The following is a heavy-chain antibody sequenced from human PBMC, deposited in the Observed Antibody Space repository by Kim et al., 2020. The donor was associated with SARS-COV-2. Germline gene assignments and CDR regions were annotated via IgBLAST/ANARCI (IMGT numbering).Heavy chain of an antibody. Sequence: GGSLRLSCAASGFNFGSHNMNWVRQAPGKGLEWVSSISGTGKDIGYADSVKGRFTISRDNAKNSLYLEMNSLSVEDTALYYCARDQSPGSNWGGVDGFDVWGQGTMVTVSS. CDR2: ISGTGKDI. D-gene: IGHD7-27*01. CDR3: ARDQSPGSNWGGVDGFDV. J-gene: IGHJ3*01. CDR1: GFNFGSHN. V-gene: IGHV3-21*01.